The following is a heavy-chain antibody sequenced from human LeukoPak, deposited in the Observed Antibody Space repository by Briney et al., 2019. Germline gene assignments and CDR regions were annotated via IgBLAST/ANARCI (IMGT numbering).Heavy chain of an antibody. CDR1: GYPIGLDYY. V-gene: IGHV4-38-2*02. D-gene: IGHD5-24*01. J-gene: IGHJ5*02. CDR3: ARAPSSYESGNGYPNLGWLDP. Sequence: SETLSLTCKVSGYPIGLDYYWVWIRQAPERGLQWIGGFHRGRIQYNSALKSRVTISIDSSKNQFSLRMWPVTAADTAFYFCARAPSSYESGNGYPNLGWLDPWGQGALVTVSS. CDR2: FHRGRI.